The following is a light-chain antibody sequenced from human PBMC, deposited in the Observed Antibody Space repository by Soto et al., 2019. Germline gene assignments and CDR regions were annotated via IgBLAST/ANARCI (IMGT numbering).Light chain of an antibody. CDR1: QDVSHW. CDR2: KAS. V-gene: IGKV1-5*03. Sequence: DIYMDQSPSTLAASVGDIVTISCQASQDVSHWLAWYQQKPGKAPKLLIYKASSLESGVPSRFSGRGSGTEFTLTNSILQPDDVATDYGQHYDSYPYTFGQGTNLEIK. J-gene: IGKJ2*01. CDR3: QHYDSYPYT.